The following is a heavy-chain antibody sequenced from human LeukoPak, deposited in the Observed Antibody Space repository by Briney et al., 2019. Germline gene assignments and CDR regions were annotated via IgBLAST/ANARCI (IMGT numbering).Heavy chain of an antibody. D-gene: IGHD3-3*01. J-gene: IGHJ5*02. V-gene: IGHV4-38-2*01. CDR3: ARHPYDFWSGYKPFDP. CDR2: IYHSGST. CDR1: GFTFSSYS. Sequence: GSLRLSCAASGFTFSSYSMNWVRQAPGKGLEWIGSIYHSGSTYYNPSLKSRVTISVDTSKNQFSLKLSSVTAADTAVYYCARHPYDFWSGYKPFDPWGQGTLVTVSS.